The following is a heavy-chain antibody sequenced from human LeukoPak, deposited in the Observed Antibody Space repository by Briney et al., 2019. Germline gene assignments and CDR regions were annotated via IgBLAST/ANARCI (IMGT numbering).Heavy chain of an antibody. V-gene: IGHV3-30-3*01. CDR3: ARDIAMVRGVMYYYYGMDL. CDR1: GFTFSSYA. Sequence: GGSLRLSCAASGFTFSSYAMHWVRQAPGKGLEWVAVISYDGSNKYYADSVKGRFTISRDNSKNTLYLQMNSLRAEDTAVYYCARDIAMVRGVMYYYYGMDLWGQGTTVTVSS. D-gene: IGHD3-10*01. J-gene: IGHJ6*02. CDR2: ISYDGSNK.